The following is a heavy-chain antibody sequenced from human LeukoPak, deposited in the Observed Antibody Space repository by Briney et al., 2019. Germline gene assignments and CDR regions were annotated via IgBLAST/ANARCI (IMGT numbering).Heavy chain of an antibody. J-gene: IGHJ4*02. CDR3: ARGYSGYDMQDYFDY. CDR2: ISAYNGNT. V-gene: IGHV1-18*01. D-gene: IGHD5-12*01. CDR1: GYTFTSYG. Sequence: GASVKVSCKASGYTFTSYGISWVRQAPGQGLEWMGWISAYNGNTNYAQKPQGRVTMTTDTSTSTAYMELRSLRSDDTAVYYCARGYSGYDMQDYFDYWGQGTLVTVSS.